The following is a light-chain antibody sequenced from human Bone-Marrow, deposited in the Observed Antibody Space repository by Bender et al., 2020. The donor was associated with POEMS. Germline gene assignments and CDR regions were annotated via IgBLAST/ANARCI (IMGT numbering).Light chain of an antibody. Sequence: QSALTQPPSASGSPGQSVTISCTGASSDVGGYNYVSWYQQHPGKAPKLMIYEVSERPSGVPDRFSGSKSGRTASLTISGLQAEDEADYYCAAYTGTTVVFGGGTKLTVL. V-gene: IGLV2-8*01. CDR2: EVS. CDR3: AAYTGTTVV. CDR1: SSDVGGYNY. J-gene: IGLJ2*01.